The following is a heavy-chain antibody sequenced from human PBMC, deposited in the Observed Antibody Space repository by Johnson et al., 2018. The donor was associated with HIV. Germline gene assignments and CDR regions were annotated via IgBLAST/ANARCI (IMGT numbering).Heavy chain of an antibody. Sequence: QVQLVESGGGLVQPGGSLRLSCAASGFTFSSYGMHWVRQAPGKGLEWVAGISYDGSNKYYADSVKGRFTISRDNSKNTLYPQMNSLRAEDTAVYYCASGHMWSGFWGQGTMVTVSS. CDR3: ASGHMWSGF. D-gene: IGHD3/OR15-3a*01. V-gene: IGHV3-30*19. J-gene: IGHJ3*01. CDR2: ISYDGSNK. CDR1: GFTFSSYG.